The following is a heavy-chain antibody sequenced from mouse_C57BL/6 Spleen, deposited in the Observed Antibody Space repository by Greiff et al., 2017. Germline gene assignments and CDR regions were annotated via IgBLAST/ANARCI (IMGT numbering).Heavy chain of an antibody. D-gene: IGHD1-1*01. J-gene: IGHJ3*01. Sequence: EVQVVESGGGLVKPGGSLKLSCAASGFTFSSYGMSWVRQTPDKRLEWVATISSGGSYTYYPDSVKGRFTISRDNAKNTLYLQMSSLKSEDTAMYYGARWYYYGSSYLAYWGQGTLVTVSA. V-gene: IGHV5-6*01. CDR3: ARWYYYGSSYLAY. CDR2: ISSGGSYT. CDR1: GFTFSSYG.